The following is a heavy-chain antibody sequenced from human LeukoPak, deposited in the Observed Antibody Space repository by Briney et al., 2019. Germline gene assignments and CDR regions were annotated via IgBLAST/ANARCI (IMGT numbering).Heavy chain of an antibody. CDR3: ARHTRIAVAGTGAFDI. CDR2: IYYSGST. Sequence: PSETLSLTCTVSGGSISSYYWSWIRQPPGKGLEWIGYIYYSGSTNYNPSLKSRVTISVDTSKNQFSLKLSSVTAADTAVYYCARHTRIAVAGTGAFDIWGQGTMVTVSS. CDR1: GGSISSYY. V-gene: IGHV4-59*08. J-gene: IGHJ3*02. D-gene: IGHD6-19*01.